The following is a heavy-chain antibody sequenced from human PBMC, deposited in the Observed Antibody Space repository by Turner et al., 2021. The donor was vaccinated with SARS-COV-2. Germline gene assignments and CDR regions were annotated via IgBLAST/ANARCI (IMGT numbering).Heavy chain of an antibody. Sequence: QVQLVESGGGVVQPGSALRLSCASSGFHFSSYGMHWVRQAQGKGLEWVAVTAYDGSNKYYADSVKGGFTISRDNSKNTLYLQMNSLRAEDTAVYYCAKQQGLYSNPMYYFDYWGQGTLVTVSS. CDR2: TAYDGSNK. V-gene: IGHV3-30*18. CDR3: AKQQGLYSNPMYYFDY. CDR1: GFHFSSYG. D-gene: IGHD4-4*01. J-gene: IGHJ4*02.